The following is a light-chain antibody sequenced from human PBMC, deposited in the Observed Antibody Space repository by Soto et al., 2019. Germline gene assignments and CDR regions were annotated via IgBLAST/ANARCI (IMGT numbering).Light chain of an antibody. CDR1: SSDIGSYVF. Sequence: QSALTQPPSASGSPGQSVAISCTGTSSDIGSYVFVSWYQQHPGKAPKLLIYEVTKRPSGVPDRFSGSKSGNTASLTVSGLQVEDEADYYSSIFAGGNSVIFGGGTKVTVL. CDR2: EVT. J-gene: IGLJ2*01. V-gene: IGLV2-8*01. CDR3: SIFAGGNSVI.